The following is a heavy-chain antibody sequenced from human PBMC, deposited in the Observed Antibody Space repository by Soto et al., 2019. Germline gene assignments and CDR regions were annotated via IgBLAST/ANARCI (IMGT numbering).Heavy chain of an antibody. CDR1: GYTFTSYG. J-gene: IGHJ4*02. CDR2: ISGYNDNT. Sequence: GASVKVSCKASGYTFTSYGISWVRQAPGQGPEWLGWISGYNDNTNYAQKLQGRVTMTTDTYTSTAYMELRSLRSDDTAVYYCATGMMDSSGYYDYYFDYWGQGTLVTVSS. D-gene: IGHD3-22*01. V-gene: IGHV1-18*01. CDR3: ATGMMDSSGYYDYYFDY.